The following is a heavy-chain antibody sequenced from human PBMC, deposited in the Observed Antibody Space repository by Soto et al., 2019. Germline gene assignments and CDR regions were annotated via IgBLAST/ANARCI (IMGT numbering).Heavy chain of an antibody. J-gene: IGHJ4*02. V-gene: IGHV3-23*01. CDR1: GFTFSSYV. CDR3: AKGRESSGYYRSFDY. Sequence: VGLLRLSSTASGFTFSSYVMCCFRQAPWQGLGWVSAISAGGVATNYADSVKSSFTISLDNSKNTLYLQLNSLRDEYKAVTYFAKGRESSGYYRSFDYWGQGTLVTVSS. CDR2: ISAGGVAT. D-gene: IGHD3-22*01.